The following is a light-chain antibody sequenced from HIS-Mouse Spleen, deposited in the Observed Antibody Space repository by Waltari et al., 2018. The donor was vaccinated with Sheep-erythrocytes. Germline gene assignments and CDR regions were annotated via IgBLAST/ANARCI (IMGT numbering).Light chain of an antibody. CDR2: AAS. CDR1: QSISSY. J-gene: IGKJ3*01. CDR3: QQSYSTPQFT. Sequence: DIQMTQSPSSLSASVGDRVTITCRASQSISSYLNWYQQKPGKAPKLLIYAASSLQSGVPSRFSGSGSGTEFTLTISSLQPEDVATYYCQQSYSTPQFTFGPGTKVDIK. V-gene: IGKV1-39*01.